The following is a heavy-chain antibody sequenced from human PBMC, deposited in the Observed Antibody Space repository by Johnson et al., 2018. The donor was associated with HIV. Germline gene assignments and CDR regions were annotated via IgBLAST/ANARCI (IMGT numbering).Heavy chain of an antibody. J-gene: IGHJ3*02. Sequence: EVQLVESGGGVVRPGGSLRVSCAASGFTFDDYGMSWVRQAPGKGLEWVSAISWNSGSIGYADSVKGRFTISRDNAKNSLYLQMNSLRAEDTALYYCAKDRGLERRERAFDIWGQGTMVTVSS. CDR1: GFTFDDYG. CDR3: AKDRGLERRERAFDI. V-gene: IGHV3-9*01. CDR2: ISWNSGSI. D-gene: IGHD1-1*01.